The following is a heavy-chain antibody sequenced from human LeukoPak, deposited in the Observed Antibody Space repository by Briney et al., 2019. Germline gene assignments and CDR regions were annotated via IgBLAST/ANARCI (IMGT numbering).Heavy chain of an antibody. CDR1: GYSISSGYY. V-gene: IGHV4-38-2*02. CDR3: ARGLGPGNWFDP. Sequence: SETLSLTCTVSGYSISSGYYWGWIRQPPGKGLEWIGSIYHSGSTYYNPSLKSRVTISVDTSKNQFSLKLSSVTAADTAMFYCARGLGPGNWFDPWGQGTLVTVSS. CDR2: IYHSGST. D-gene: IGHD3-10*01. J-gene: IGHJ5*02.